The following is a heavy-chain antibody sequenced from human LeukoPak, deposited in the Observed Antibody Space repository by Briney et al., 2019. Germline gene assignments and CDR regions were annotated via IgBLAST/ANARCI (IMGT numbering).Heavy chain of an antibody. CDR1: GGSISSGSYY. V-gene: IGHV4-61*02. Sequence: PSQTLSLTCTVSGGSISSGSYYWSWIRQPAGKGLEWIGRIYTSGSTNYNPSLKSRVTMSVDTSKNQFSLKLSSVTAADTAVYYCARGNLRDPTVMDVWGKGTTVTISS. J-gene: IGHJ6*03. CDR2: IYTSGST. CDR3: ARGNLRDPTVMDV. D-gene: IGHD2-21*02.